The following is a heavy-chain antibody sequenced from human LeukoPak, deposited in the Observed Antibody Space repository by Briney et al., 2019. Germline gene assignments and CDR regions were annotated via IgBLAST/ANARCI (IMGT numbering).Heavy chain of an antibody. V-gene: IGHV1-46*01. J-gene: IGHJ4*01. D-gene: IGHD2-15*01. CDR1: GYTFTSYY. CDR2: IIPSAGRT. Sequence: GASVKVSCKASGYTFTSYYIHWVRQAPGQGLEWMGIIIPSAGRTNYAQKFRSRVSMTTDMSTSTVYMELSSLRSEDTAVYYCAREYSGGNFDYWGQGTLVTVSS. CDR3: AREYSGGNFDY.